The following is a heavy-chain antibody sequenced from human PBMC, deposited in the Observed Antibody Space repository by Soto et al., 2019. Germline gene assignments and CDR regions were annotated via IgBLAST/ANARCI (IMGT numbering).Heavy chain of an antibody. Sequence: QVQLQESGPGLVKPSGTLSLTCAVSGDSISSSDWWNWVRQPPGKGLEWIGEISPSGDANYNPSLKSRVIISVDQSKKYFSLKLDSVTAADTAVYYCAREVSGIQAFDYWGQGTLVTVSS. CDR1: GDSISSSDW. CDR3: AREVSGIQAFDY. D-gene: IGHD1-20*01. CDR2: ISPSGDA. V-gene: IGHV4-4*02. J-gene: IGHJ4*02.